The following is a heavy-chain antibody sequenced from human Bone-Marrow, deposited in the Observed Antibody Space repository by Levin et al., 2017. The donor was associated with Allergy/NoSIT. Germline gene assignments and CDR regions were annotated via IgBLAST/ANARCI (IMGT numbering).Heavy chain of an antibody. CDR1: GFSLSTSGMC. J-gene: IGHJ4*02. CDR3: ARTTTSSGSYTPPFDY. CDR2: IDWDDDK. D-gene: IGHD3-10*01. V-gene: IGHV2-70*11. Sequence: SGPTLVKPTQTLTLTCTFSGFSLSTSGMCVSWIRQPPGKALEWLARIDWDDDKYYSTSLKTRLTISKDTSKNQVVLTMTNMDPVDTATYYCARTTTSSGSYTPPFDYWGQGTLVTVSS.